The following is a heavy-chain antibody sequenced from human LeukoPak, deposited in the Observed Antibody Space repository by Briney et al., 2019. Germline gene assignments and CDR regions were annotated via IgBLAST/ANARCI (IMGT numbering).Heavy chain of an antibody. V-gene: IGHV3-23*01. J-gene: IGHJ4*02. CDR1: GFTFRHYD. CDR2: INTSGGST. CDR3: MKLPTMIIVIDTDFEY. D-gene: IGHD2-21*01. Sequence: QAGGSLRLSCVASGFTFRHYDMSWVRQAPGKGLEWVSSINTSGGSTYYADSLQGRFTISRDNSKNTLHLQMNNARAEDTALYYCMKLPTMIIVIDTDFEYWGQGAQVTVSS.